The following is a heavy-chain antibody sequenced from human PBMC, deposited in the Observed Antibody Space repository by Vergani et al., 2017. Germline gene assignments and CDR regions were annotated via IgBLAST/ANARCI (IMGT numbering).Heavy chain of an antibody. Sequence: QLQLQESGPGLVKPSATLYLPFSVSGASIRTSNYYWGWIRQPPGKGLGWIASIYYSRSTYYNPSLKSRVTISVDTSKNHFSLKLSSVTAADTAVYFCARHSTVEWLVKLGWIDPWGQGILVTVSS. V-gene: IGHV4-39*01. CDR1: GASIRTSNYY. CDR3: ARHSTVEWLVKLGWIDP. J-gene: IGHJ5*02. D-gene: IGHD6-19*01. CDR2: IYYSRST.